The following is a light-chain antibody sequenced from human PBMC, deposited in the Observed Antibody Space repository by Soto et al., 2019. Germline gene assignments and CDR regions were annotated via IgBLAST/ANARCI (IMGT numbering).Light chain of an antibody. J-gene: IGKJ1*01. CDR3: HQYSSSRKT. V-gene: IGKV3D-11*03. Sequence: EIVLIQSPATLSLSPGERATLSCRASQSVSSNLAWYQQNPGQAPRLLIFDASKRATGIPARFSGSGSGTDFTLTISRREPEDSAVYYCHQYSSSRKTCGQGTKVDIK. CDR1: QSVSSN. CDR2: DAS.